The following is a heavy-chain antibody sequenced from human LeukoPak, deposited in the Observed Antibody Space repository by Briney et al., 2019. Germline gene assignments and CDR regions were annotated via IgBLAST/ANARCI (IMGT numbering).Heavy chain of an antibody. CDR2: INPSGGST. V-gene: IGHV1-46*01. CDR1: GYTFTSYY. D-gene: IGHD2-2*02. CDR3: ARVAAEVVGVPGAIGFGWLRRDYYYMDV. Sequence: GASVKVPCKASGYTFTSYYIHWVRQARGEGLEWMGIINPSGGSTSYAQKFQGRVTMTRDMSTSTVYMELSSLRSEDTAVYYCARVAAEVVGVPGAIGFGWLRRDYYYMDVWGKGTTVTVSS. J-gene: IGHJ6*03.